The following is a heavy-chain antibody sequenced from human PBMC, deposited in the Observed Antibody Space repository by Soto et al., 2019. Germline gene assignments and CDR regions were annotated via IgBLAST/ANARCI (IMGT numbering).Heavy chain of an antibody. Sequence: PSETLSLTCTVCGGSIRDYYWGWIRQSPGKGLEWIGYIYYTGTTKYSPSLKSRVTISVDSSKNQFSLKLDSVTAADTAVYYCARLGGYYQAFDSWGQGTLVTVS. J-gene: IGHJ4*02. CDR1: GGSIRDYY. CDR3: ARLGGYYQAFDS. D-gene: IGHD3-22*01. CDR2: IYYTGTT. V-gene: IGHV4-59*08.